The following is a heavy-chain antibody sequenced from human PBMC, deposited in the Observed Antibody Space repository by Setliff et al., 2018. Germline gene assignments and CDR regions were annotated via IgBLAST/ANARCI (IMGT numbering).Heavy chain of an antibody. J-gene: IGHJ4*02. D-gene: IGHD3-3*01. CDR1: GYTFTGYY. CDR2: INPNSGGT. CDR3: ARGRDFWSGYLVY. Sequence: GASVKVSCKASGYTFTGYYMHWVRQAPGQGLEWMGWINPNSGGTNYAQKFQGWATMTRDTSISTAYMELSRLRSDDTAVYYCARGRDFWSGYLVYWGQGTLVTV. V-gene: IGHV1-2*04.